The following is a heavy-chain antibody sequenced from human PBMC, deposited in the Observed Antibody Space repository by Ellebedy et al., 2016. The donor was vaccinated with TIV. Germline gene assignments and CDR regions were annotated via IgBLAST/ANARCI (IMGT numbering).Heavy chain of an antibody. V-gene: IGHV3-33*08. J-gene: IGHJ3*02. CDR3: ARDKRYYYDSSLGAFDI. CDR2: IWYDGSNK. CDR1: GFTFSSYG. Sequence: PGGSLRLSCAASGFTFSSYGMHWVRQAPGKGLEWVAVIWYDGSNKYYADSVKGRFTISRDNSKNTLYLQMNSLRAEDTAVYYCARDKRYYYDSSLGAFDIWGQGTMVTVSS. D-gene: IGHD3-22*01.